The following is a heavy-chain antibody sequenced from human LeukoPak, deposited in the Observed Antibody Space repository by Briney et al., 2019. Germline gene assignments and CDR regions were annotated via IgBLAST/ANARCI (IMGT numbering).Heavy chain of an antibody. CDR2: IYYSGST. Sequence: SETLSLTCTVSGGSISSSSYYWGWIRQPPGKGLEWIGSIYYSGSTYYNPSLKSRVTISVDTSKNQFTLNLTSVTAADTAVYHCARRGTSGWAYYFDFWGPGSLLTVSS. D-gene: IGHD6-19*01. J-gene: IGHJ4*02. CDR3: ARRGTSGWAYYFDF. V-gene: IGHV4-39*01. CDR1: GGSISSSSYY.